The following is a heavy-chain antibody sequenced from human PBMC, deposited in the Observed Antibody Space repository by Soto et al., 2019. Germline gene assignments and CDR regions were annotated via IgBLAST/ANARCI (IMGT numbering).Heavy chain of an antibody. D-gene: IGHD3-10*01. CDR3: ARDGGGFGELLLNSYDAFDL. CDR2: ISYDGSNA. V-gene: IGHV3-30*04. J-gene: IGHJ3*01. Sequence: SLRLSCTASGFSFSTYAMCWVRQAPGKGLEWVAIISYDGSNAQYADSVKGRFTVARDNSKNTLYLQMHSLTAEDTAVYHCARDGGGFGELLLNSYDAFDLWGQGKLVTVSS. CDR1: GFSFSTYA.